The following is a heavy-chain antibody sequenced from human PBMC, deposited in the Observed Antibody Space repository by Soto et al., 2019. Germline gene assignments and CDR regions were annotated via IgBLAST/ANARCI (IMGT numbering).Heavy chain of an antibody. Sequence: SETLSLTCSVSGGSISSNYWSWIRQPPGKGLEWIGYIHNSGETNANPSLRGRATISVDTSANQFSLKLNSVTAADTAVYYCARHLDSGTYPLDYWGQGNLVTVSS. CDR3: ARHLDSGTYPLDY. D-gene: IGHD3-10*01. J-gene: IGHJ4*02. V-gene: IGHV4-59*08. CDR2: IHNSGET. CDR1: GGSISSNY.